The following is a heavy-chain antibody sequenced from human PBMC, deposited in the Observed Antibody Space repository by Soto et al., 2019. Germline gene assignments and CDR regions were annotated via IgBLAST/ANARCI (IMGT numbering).Heavy chain of an antibody. CDR1: GFTFSSYA. CDR2: ISYDGSNK. V-gene: IGHV3-30-3*01. CDR3: ARGYSSSWYLFDY. Sequence: QVQLVESGGGVVQPGRSLRLSCAASGFTFSSYAVHWVRQAPGKGLEWVAVISYDGSNKYYADSVKGRFTISRDNSKNTLYLQMNSLRAEDTAVYYCARGYSSSWYLFDYWGQGTLVTVSS. J-gene: IGHJ4*02. D-gene: IGHD6-13*01.